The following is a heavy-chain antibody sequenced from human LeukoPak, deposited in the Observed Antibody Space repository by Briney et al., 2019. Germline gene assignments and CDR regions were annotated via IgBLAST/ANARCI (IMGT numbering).Heavy chain of an antibody. Sequence: ASVKVSCKVSGYTLTELSMHWVRQAPGKGLEWMGGFDPEDGETIYAQKSQGRVTMTEDTSTDTAYMELSSLRSEDTAVYYCATGREVLRYFDSLSWFDPWGQGTLVTVSS. CDR3: ATGREVLRYFDSLSWFDP. V-gene: IGHV1-24*01. CDR2: FDPEDGET. D-gene: IGHD3-9*01. J-gene: IGHJ5*02. CDR1: GYTLTELS.